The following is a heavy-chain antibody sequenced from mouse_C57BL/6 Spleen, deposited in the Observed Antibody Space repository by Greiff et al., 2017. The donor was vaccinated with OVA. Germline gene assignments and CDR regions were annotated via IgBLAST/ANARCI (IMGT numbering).Heavy chain of an antibody. CDR3: ARGGTNWDY. V-gene: IGHV3-6*01. CDR1: GYSITSGYY. CDR2: ISYDGSN. J-gene: IGHJ2*01. D-gene: IGHD4-1*01. Sequence: EVQLQESGPGLVKPSQSLSLTCSVTGYSITSGYYWNWIRQFPGNKLEWMGYISYDGSNNYNPSLKNRISITRDTSKNQFFLKLNSVTTEDTATYYCARGGTNWDYWGQGTTLTVSS.